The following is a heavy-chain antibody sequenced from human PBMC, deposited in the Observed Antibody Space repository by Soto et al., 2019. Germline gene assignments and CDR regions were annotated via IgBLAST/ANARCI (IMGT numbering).Heavy chain of an antibody. J-gene: IGHJ4*02. Sequence: ASVKVSCKASGYTFTNYGVSWVRQAPGQGLEKMGWISAYNRNTNYAQKLQGRVTMTTDTSTSTAYMELRSLRSDYSSAYYCARDKGNSGPYYFDYWGQGTLVTVSS. V-gene: IGHV1-18*01. D-gene: IGHD1-26*01. CDR2: ISAYNRNT. CDR1: GYTFTNYG. CDR3: ARDKGNSGPYYFDY.